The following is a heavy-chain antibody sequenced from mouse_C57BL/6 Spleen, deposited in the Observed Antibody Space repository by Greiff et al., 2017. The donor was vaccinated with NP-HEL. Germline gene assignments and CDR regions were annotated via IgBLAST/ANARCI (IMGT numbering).Heavy chain of an antibody. Sequence: EVQLVESEGGLVQPGSSMKLSCTASGFTFSDYYMAWVRQVPEKGLEWVANINYDGSSTYYLDSLKSRFIISRDNAKNILYLQMSSLKSEDTATYYCARDDGRGFAYWGQGTLVTVSA. CDR3: ARDDGRGFAY. D-gene: IGHD1-2*01. V-gene: IGHV5-16*01. J-gene: IGHJ3*01. CDR1: GFTFSDYY. CDR2: INYDGSST.